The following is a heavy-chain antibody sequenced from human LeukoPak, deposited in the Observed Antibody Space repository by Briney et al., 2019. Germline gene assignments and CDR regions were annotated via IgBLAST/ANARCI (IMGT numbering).Heavy chain of an antibody. Sequence: ASVNVSCKASRYTFTSYYMHEVRQAPGQGRAGVGIINPSGGRRSYAQKFQGRVSMTRDMSTSTVYMELSSLRSEDRAVYYCARAGSSGYYYFDYWGQGTLVTVSS. CDR3: ARAGSSGYYYFDY. J-gene: IGHJ4*02. CDR1: RYTFTSYY. V-gene: IGHV1-46*01. CDR2: INPSGGRR. D-gene: IGHD3-22*01.